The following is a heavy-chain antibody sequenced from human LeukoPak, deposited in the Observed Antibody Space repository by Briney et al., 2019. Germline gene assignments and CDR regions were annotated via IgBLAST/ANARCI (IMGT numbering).Heavy chain of an antibody. CDR3: ARANLGVLTDV. CDR2: ISSSSSYI. Sequence: PGGSLRLSCAASGFTFSSYSMNWVRQAPGKGLEWVSSISSSSSYIYYADSVKGRFTISRDNAKNTLYLQMNSLRAEDTAVYYCARANLGVLTDVWGKGTTVTVSS. CDR1: GFTFSSYS. V-gene: IGHV3-21*01. D-gene: IGHD2-8*01. J-gene: IGHJ6*04.